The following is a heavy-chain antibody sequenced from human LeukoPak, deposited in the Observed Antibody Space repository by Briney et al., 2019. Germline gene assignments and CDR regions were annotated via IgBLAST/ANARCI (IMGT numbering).Heavy chain of an antibody. CDR1: GFTFSSYG. V-gene: IGHV3-33*06. D-gene: IGHD7-27*01. CDR2: IWYDGKNK. CDR3: AKDLTGD. J-gene: IGHJ4*02. Sequence: GGSLRLSCAASGFTFSSYGMHWVRQAPGKGLEWVAVIWYDGKNKYYADSVKGRFTISRDNSKNTLYLQMDSLRAEDTAMYYCAKDLTGDWGQGTLVTVSS.